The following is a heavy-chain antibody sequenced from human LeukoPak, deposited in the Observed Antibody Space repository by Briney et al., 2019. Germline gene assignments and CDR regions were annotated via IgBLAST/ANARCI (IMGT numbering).Heavy chain of an antibody. CDR1: GFRFSGYA. V-gene: IGHV3-33*01. D-gene: IGHD3-10*01. CDR2: IWADGSDK. Sequence: GGSLRLSCAASGFRFSGYAMDWVRQAPGKGLEWVAVIWADGSDKYYGDSVKGRFTISRDNSQNTLYLQMNSLRVEDTAVYYCVRDRRFGDQGPGYFDSWGQGTLVTVSS. J-gene: IGHJ4*02. CDR3: VRDRRFGDQGPGYFDS.